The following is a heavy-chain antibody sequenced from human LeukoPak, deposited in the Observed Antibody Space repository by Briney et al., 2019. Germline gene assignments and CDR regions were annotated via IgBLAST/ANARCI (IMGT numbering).Heavy chain of an antibody. CDR3: ARVGKSGSYYYFDY. CDR2: INTDGRNT. Sequence: GGSLRLSCAASGFTFSTYWMYWVRQAPGKGLVWVSRINTDGRNTGYADSVKGRFTISRDNAKNTLYLQMTILTAEDTAGYYCARVGKSGSYYYFDYWGQGTLVTVSS. J-gene: IGHJ4*02. CDR1: GFTFSTYW. V-gene: IGHV3-74*01. D-gene: IGHD1-26*01.